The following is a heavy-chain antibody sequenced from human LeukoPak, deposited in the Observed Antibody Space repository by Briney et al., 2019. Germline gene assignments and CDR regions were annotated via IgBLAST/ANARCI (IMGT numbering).Heavy chain of an antibody. CDR1: GFTFSGYS. CDR3: ARVEAVADTGGDY. J-gene: IGHJ4*02. D-gene: IGHD6-19*01. CDR2: ISSTSSYI. V-gene: IGHV3-21*06. Sequence: GGSLRLSCAASGFTFSGYSMNWVRQAPGKGLEWVSSISSTSSYIYYADSVKGRFTISRDNAKNSLYLQMNSLRAEDTAVYYCARVEAVADTGGDYWGQGILVTVSS.